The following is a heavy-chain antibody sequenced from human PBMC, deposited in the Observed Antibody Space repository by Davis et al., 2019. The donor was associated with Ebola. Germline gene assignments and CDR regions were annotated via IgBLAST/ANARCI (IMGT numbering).Heavy chain of an antibody. CDR3: ARDYTYYDFWSGYYNAYYYGMDV. Sequence: GGSLRLSCAASGFTFSSYGMHWVRQAPGKGLEWVAVISYDGSNKYYADSVKGRFTISRDNSKNTLYLQMNSLRAEDTAVYYCARDYTYYDFWSGYYNAYYYGMDVWGQETTVTVSS. D-gene: IGHD3-3*01. CDR2: ISYDGSNK. V-gene: IGHV3-30*19. J-gene: IGHJ6*02. CDR1: GFTFSSYG.